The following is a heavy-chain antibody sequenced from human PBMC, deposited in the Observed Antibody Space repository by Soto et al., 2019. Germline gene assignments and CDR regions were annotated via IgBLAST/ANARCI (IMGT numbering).Heavy chain of an antibody. CDR3: AKGCSGGSCYFDY. CDR1: GFTFSSYA. CDR2: ISGSGGST. V-gene: IGHV3-23*01. Sequence: EVQLLESGGGLVQPGGSLRLSCAASGFTFSSYAMSWVRQAPGKGLEWVSAISGSGGSTYYADSVKGRFTISRDNSKNTLYLQMNGLRAEDTAVYYCAKGCSGGSCYFDYWGQGTLVTVSS. D-gene: IGHD2-15*01. J-gene: IGHJ4*02.